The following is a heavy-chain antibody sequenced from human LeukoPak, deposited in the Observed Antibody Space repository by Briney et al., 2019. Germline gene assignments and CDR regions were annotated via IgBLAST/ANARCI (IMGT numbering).Heavy chain of an antibody. J-gene: IGHJ4*02. CDR2: INAGHGNT. Sequence: GASVKVSCKASGYTFTSYAIQWVRQAPGQRLECMGWINAGHGNTKYSQNFQGRVTITRDTSASTAYMELSSLRSEDTAVYYCARGAGFAEPLPEYWGQGTLLTVSS. D-gene: IGHD1-14*01. CDR1: GYTFTSYA. CDR3: ARGAGFAEPLPEY. V-gene: IGHV1-3*01.